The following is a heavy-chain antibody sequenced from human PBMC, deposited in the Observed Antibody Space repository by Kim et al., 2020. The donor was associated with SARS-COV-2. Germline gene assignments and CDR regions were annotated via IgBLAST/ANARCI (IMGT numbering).Heavy chain of an antibody. CDR2: ISGSGGST. CDR3: AKGEAAAGTSSWFDP. V-gene: IGHV3-23*01. CDR1: GFTFSSYT. J-gene: IGHJ5*02. Sequence: GGSLRLSCAASGFTFSSYTMSWVRQAPGKGLEWVSGISGSGGSTYYADSVKGRFTISRDNSKNTLYLQMNSLRAEDTAIYYCAKGEAAAGTSSWFDPWGQGTLVTVSS. D-gene: IGHD6-13*01.